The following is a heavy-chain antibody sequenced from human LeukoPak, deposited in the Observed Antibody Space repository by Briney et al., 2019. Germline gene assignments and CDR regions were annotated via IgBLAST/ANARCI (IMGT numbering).Heavy chain of an antibody. Sequence: GGSLRLSCAASGLTFSTSAMSWVRQAPGKGLEWVSSISGSGGIAYYADSVKGRFTISRDNSNNTLSLQMSGLRVEDTAVYYCAKDGCPSCYFVYYYYGMDVWGQGTTVTVSS. V-gene: IGHV3-23*01. D-gene: IGHD2-2*01. J-gene: IGHJ6*02. CDR2: ISGSGGIA. CDR1: GLTFSTSA. CDR3: AKDGCPSCYFVYYYYGMDV.